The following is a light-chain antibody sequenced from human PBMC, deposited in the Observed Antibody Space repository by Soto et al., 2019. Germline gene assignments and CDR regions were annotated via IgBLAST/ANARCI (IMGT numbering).Light chain of an antibody. Sequence: QSVLAQPPSASGTPGQTVAISCSGSGSNIGSNSVSWYQQVPGTAPKLVMYGNNQRPSGVPDRFSASKSDTSASLAISGLQSEDEADYFCATWDDSLIGGVFGGGTKVTVL. CDR3: ATWDDSLIGGV. CDR2: GNN. V-gene: IGLV1-44*01. J-gene: IGLJ3*02. CDR1: GSNIGSNS.